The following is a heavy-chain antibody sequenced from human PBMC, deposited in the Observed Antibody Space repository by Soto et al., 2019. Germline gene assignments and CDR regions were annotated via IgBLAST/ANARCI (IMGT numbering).Heavy chain of an antibody. CDR3: ARGPPENYYDFWSGYYTGYYFDY. CDR2: IYYSGST. Sequence: PSETLSLTCIVSGGSISSYYWSWIRQPPGKGLEWIGYIYYSGSTNYNPSLKSRVTISVDTSKSQFSLKLSSVTAADTAVYYCARGPPENYYDFWSGYYTGYYFDYWGQGTLVTVSS. CDR1: GGSISSYY. J-gene: IGHJ4*02. D-gene: IGHD3-3*01. V-gene: IGHV4-59*01.